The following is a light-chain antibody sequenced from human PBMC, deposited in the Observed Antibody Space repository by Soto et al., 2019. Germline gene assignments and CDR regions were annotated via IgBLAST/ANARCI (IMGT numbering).Light chain of an antibody. J-gene: IGKJ1*01. CDR1: QRVISSY. V-gene: IGKV3D-20*01. CDR2: DAS. Sequence: LTQSQSTRSWSPGERAALSCGAAQRVISSYLAWYQQKPGLAPRLLIYDASNRATGIPDRFSGSGSGTDFTLTISSLEPEDFAVYYCQQHGSSPRTFGQGTKVDIK. CDR3: QQHGSSPRT.